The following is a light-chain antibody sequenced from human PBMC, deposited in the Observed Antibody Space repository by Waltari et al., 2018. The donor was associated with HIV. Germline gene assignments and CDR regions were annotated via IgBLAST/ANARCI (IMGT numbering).Light chain of an antibody. CDR1: KLGNKY. CDR2: QDT. CDR3: QAWDSTTLV. V-gene: IGLV3-1*01. Sequence: SYDVTQPLSVSVSPGQTATITCSGDKLGNKYTSWYQQKAGQSPVLVIYQDTQRPSDIPWRFSGSNSGHTATLTISGTQPIDEADYYCQAWDSTTLVFGGGTKLTVL. J-gene: IGLJ2*01.